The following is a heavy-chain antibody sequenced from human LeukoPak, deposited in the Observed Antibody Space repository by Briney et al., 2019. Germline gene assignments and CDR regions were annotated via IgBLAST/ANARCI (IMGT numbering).Heavy chain of an antibody. CDR3: ARGGYCSGGSCYANFDS. D-gene: IGHD2-15*01. CDR2: IIPIFGTA. J-gene: IGHJ4*02. V-gene: IGHV1-69*13. CDR1: GGTFSSYA. Sequence: SVKVSCKASGGTFSSYAISWVRQAPGQGLEWMGGIIPIFGTANYAQKFQGRVTITADESTSTAYMELSSLRSEDTAVYYCARGGYCSGGSCYANFDSWGQGTLVTVSS.